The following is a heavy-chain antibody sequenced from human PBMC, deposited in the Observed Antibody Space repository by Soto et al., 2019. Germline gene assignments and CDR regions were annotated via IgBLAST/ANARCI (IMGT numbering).Heavy chain of an antibody. V-gene: IGHV3-33*01. CDR2: IWYDGSNK. CDR3: AREGQLLVRHDAFDI. CDR1: GFTFSSYG. Sequence: QVQLVESGGGVVKTGRSLRLSCAAYGFTFSSYGMHWVRQAPGKGLEWVAVIWYDGSNKYYADSVKGRFTISRDNSKHTQDLQMNSMRAEDTAVYDCAREGQLLVRHDAFDIGGQGTMVTVSS. D-gene: IGHD6-19*01. J-gene: IGHJ3*02.